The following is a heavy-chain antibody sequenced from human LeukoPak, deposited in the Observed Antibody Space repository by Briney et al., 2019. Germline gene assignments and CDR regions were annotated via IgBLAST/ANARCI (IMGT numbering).Heavy chain of an antibody. V-gene: IGHV4-61*01. CDR3: VREQAVAGTGGVDY. CDR1: GGSVSSGSYY. CDR2: IYYSGST. Sequence: SETLSLTCTVSGGSVSSGSYYWSWIRQPPGKGLEWIGYIYYSGSTNYNPSLKGRVTISVDTSKNQFSLKLSSVTAADTAVYYCVREQAVAGTGGVDYWGQGTLVTVSS. D-gene: IGHD6-19*01. J-gene: IGHJ4*02.